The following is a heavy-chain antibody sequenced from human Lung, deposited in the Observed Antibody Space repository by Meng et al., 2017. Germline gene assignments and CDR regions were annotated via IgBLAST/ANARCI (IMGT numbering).Heavy chain of an antibody. V-gene: IGHV3-23*04. Sequence: LVESGGGLVPPGGSLRLSCAASGFTFTAFSMTWVRQAPGKGLEWVSTISSTGDSTFYPDSVKGRFIVSRDNSKNTLYLQMNSLRAEDTAIYYCAKEAAMASWGQGTLVTVSS. J-gene: IGHJ5*02. CDR3: AKEAAMAS. CDR1: GFTFTAFS. D-gene: IGHD5-18*01. CDR2: ISSTGDST.